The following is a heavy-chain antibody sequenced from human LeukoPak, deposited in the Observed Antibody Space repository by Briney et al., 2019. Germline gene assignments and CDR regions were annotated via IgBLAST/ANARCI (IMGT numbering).Heavy chain of an antibody. Sequence: SETLSLTCTVSGGSISSYYWSWIRQPAGKGREWIGRIYTSGSTNYNPSLKSRVTMSVDTSKNQFSLKLSSVTAADTAVYYCARDGVVPAAITSDALDIWGQGTMVTVSS. CDR2: IYTSGST. J-gene: IGHJ3*02. CDR1: GGSISSYY. V-gene: IGHV4-4*07. CDR3: ARDGVVPAAITSDALDI. D-gene: IGHD2-2*01.